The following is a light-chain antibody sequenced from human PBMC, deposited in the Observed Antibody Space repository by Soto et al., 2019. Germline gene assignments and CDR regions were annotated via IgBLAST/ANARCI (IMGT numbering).Light chain of an antibody. CDR3: QQYNNWPPEYA. J-gene: IGKJ2*01. Sequence: EIVMTQSPATLSVSPGERVTLSCRASQSVRNKLAWYQQKPGQTPRLLLYDSSSRATGIPARFSGSVSGTEFTLTISSLQSEDFAVYYCQQYNNWPPEYAFGQGTKLVIK. V-gene: IGKV3-15*01. CDR2: DSS. CDR1: QSVRNK.